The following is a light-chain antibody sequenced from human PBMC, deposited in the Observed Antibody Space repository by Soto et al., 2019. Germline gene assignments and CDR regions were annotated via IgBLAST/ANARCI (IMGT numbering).Light chain of an antibody. CDR3: QQYATSPLT. Sequence: EIVLTQSPGTLSLSPGERATLSCRASQTVARNFVAWYQHKPGQTPRHLIHGASNKATGIPERISGSGSGTHFTLIISRLEPADFAVYYCQQYATSPLTFGGGTKVEIK. CDR1: QTVARNF. V-gene: IGKV3-20*01. J-gene: IGKJ4*01. CDR2: GAS.